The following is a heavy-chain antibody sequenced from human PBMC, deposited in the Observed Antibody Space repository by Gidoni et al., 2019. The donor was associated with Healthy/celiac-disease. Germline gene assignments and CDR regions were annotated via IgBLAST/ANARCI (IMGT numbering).Heavy chain of an antibody. CDR1: GGSISSGSDY. CDR2: IYTSGST. J-gene: IGHJ3*02. D-gene: IGHD6-13*01. V-gene: IGHV4-61*02. Sequence: QVQLQEAGPGLVKPSQTLSLTCPVSGGSISSGSDYWSWIRQPAGKGLEWIGRIYTSGSTNYHPSLKSRVTISVDTSKNQFSLKLSSLPAADTAVYYCARVAINSSPPQPDDAFDIWGQGTMVTVSS. CDR3: ARVAINSSPPQPDDAFDI.